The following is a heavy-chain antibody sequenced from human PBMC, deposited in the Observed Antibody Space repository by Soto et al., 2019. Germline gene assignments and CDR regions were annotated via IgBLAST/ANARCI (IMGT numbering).Heavy chain of an antibody. V-gene: IGHV3-33*08. Sequence: PGGSLRLSCAASGFTFSPYGIHWVRQAPGKGLEWVAVIWYDGSNKYYADSVKGRFTISRDNSKNTLYLQMNSLRAEDTAVYYCLTPPFDYWGQGTLVTVSS. J-gene: IGHJ4*02. CDR2: IWYDGSNK. CDR3: LTPPFDY. CDR1: GFTFSPYG. D-gene: IGHD7-27*01.